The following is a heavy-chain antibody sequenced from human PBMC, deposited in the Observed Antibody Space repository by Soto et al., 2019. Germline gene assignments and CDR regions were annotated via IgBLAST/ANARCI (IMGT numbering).Heavy chain of an antibody. CDR3: ARGQSYNDFWSGYKYYYYGMDV. CDR1: GGSFSGYY. D-gene: IGHD3-3*01. Sequence: SETLSLTCAVYGGSFSGYYWSWIRQPPGKGLEWIGEINHSGSTIYNPSLKSRVTISVDTSKNQFSLKLSSVTAADTAVYYCARGQSYNDFWSGYKYYYYGMDVWGQGTTVTVSS. J-gene: IGHJ6*02. CDR2: INHSGST. V-gene: IGHV4-34*01.